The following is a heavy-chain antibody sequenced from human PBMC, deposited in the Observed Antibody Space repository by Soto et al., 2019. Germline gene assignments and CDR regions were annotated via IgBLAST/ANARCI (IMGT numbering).Heavy chain of an antibody. J-gene: IGHJ6*02. CDR2: IYPGDSDT. V-gene: IGHV5-51*01. CDR1: GYTFTSYW. CDR3: ARRPSGSGSNSGYYYYGMDV. D-gene: IGHD6-25*01. Sequence: GESRKSYYKGPGYTFTSYWIGWVRQMPGQALEWRGVIYPGDSDTRYSPCFQAQVTISAHKSISTAYLQWSSLKASDTAMYYCARRPSGSGSNSGYYYYGMDVRGQGTTVSVSS.